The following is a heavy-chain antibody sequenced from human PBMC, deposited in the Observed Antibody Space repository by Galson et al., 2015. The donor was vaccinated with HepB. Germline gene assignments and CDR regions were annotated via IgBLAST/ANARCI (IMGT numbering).Heavy chain of an antibody. Sequence: SLRLSCAASGFTFGDYGMSWVRQAPGKGLEWVSGIIWNGVTTTYVDSVRGRFTVSRDNAKNSLYLQMNSLRAEDTALYFCAREEYSGYPDYWGQGTLVTVSS. CDR3: AREEYSGYPDY. CDR1: GFTFGDYG. CDR2: IIWNGVTT. V-gene: IGHV3-20*04. J-gene: IGHJ4*02. D-gene: IGHD5-12*01.